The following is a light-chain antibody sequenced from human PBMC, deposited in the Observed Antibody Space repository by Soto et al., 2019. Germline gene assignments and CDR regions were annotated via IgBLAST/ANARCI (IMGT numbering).Light chain of an antibody. Sequence: AIRMTQSPSSLSASTGDRVTITCRASQGIRSYLAWYQQKPGKAPKLLIYAASTLQSGVPSRFSGSGSGTDFTLTISCLQSEDFATYYCQQYYSYPRTFGPGTKVDIK. J-gene: IGKJ3*01. V-gene: IGKV1-8*01. CDR3: QQYYSYPRT. CDR1: QGIRSY. CDR2: AAS.